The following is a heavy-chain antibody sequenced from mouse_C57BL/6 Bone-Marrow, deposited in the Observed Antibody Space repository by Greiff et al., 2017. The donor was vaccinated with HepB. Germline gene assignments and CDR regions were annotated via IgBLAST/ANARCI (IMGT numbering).Heavy chain of an antibody. CDR2: IYPRSGNT. D-gene: IGHD2-1*01. CDR1: GYTFTSYG. J-gene: IGHJ1*03. CDR3: ASNYEYFDV. V-gene: IGHV1-81*01. Sequence: QVQLQQSGAELARPGASVKLSCKASGYTFTSYGISWVKQRTGQGLEWIGEIYPRSGNTYYNEKFKGKATLTADKSSSTAYMELRSLTSEDSAVYFCASNYEYFDVWGTGTTVTVSS.